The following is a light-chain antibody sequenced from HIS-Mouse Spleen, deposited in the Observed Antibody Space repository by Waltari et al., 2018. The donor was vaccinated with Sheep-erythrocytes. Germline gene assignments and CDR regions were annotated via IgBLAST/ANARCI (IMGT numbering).Light chain of an antibody. CDR1: QSISSY. J-gene: IGKJ3*01. V-gene: IGKV1-39*01. CDR2: AES. CDR3: QQSYSTPQFT. Sequence: DIQMTQSPSSLSASVGDRVTITCRASQSISSYLNWYQQKPGKAPKHLIYAESSLQSGVPSRFSGSGSWTDFTLTISSLQPEDFATYYCQQSYSTPQFTFGPGTKVDIK.